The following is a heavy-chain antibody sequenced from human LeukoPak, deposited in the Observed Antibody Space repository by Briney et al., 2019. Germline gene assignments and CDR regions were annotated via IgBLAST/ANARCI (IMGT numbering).Heavy chain of an antibody. J-gene: IGHJ2*01. Sequence: GGSLRLSCAASGFTFSSYRMHWVRQAPGKGLVWVSRINSDGSSTSYADSVKGRFTISRDNAKNTLYLQMNSLRAEDTAVYYCAREQLPYGDYAGYFDLWGRGTLVTVSS. CDR1: GFTFSSYR. D-gene: IGHD4-17*01. CDR3: AREQLPYGDYAGYFDL. V-gene: IGHV3-74*01. CDR2: INSDGSST.